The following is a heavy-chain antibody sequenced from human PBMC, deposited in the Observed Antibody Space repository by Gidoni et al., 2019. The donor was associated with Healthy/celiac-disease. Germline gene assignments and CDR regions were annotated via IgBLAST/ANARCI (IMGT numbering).Heavy chain of an antibody. CDR2: IKQDGSEK. CDR3: ARNMVRGVQEYFDY. D-gene: IGHD3-10*01. V-gene: IGHV3-7*01. J-gene: IGHJ4*02. Sequence: EVQLVESGGGLVQPGGSLRLSCAASGFTFSSYWMSWVRQAPGKGLEWVANIKQDGSEKYYVDSVKGRFTISRDNAKNSLYLQMNSLRAEDTAVYYCARNMVRGVQEYFDYWGQGTLVTVSS. CDR1: GFTFSSYW.